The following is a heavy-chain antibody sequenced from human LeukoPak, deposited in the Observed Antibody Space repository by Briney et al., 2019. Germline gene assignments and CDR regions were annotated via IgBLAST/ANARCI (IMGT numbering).Heavy chain of an antibody. Sequence: GASVEVSCKASGYTFTSDDINWVRQATGQGLEWMGWMNPNSGNTGYAQKFQGRVTISRSTSISTAYMELSSLRSEDTAVYYCARGRLDDSALTRGIFDYWGQGTLVTVSS. CDR2: MNPNSGNT. D-gene: IGHD5-18*01. J-gene: IGHJ4*02. V-gene: IGHV1-8*03. CDR3: ARGRLDDSALTRGIFDY. CDR1: GYTFTSDD.